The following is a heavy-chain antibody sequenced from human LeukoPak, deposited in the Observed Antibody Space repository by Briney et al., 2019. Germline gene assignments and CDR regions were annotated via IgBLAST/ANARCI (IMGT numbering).Heavy chain of an antibody. J-gene: IGHJ6*03. D-gene: IGHD2-8*02. CDR1: GFTFRNYG. Sequence: GGSLRLSCATSGFTFRNYGMHWVRQATGKGLEWVSFIWSDGNNRFYADSVKGRFTISRDNSKKMIYLQMDTLRAEDTALYYCAKDPGASVSGFYMDVWGKGTTVIVSS. V-gene: IGHV3-30*02. CDR3: AKDPGASVSGFYMDV. CDR2: IWSDGNNR.